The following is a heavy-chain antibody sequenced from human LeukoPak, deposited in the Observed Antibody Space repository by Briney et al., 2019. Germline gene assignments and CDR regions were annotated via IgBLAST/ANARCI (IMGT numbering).Heavy chain of an antibody. V-gene: IGHV4-39*07. CDR3: ARGDVAVPASEPTAHFDY. J-gene: IGHJ4*02. CDR2: IYYSGST. Sequence: SETLSLTCTVSGGSISSSSYYWGWIRQPPGKGLEWIGSIYYSGSTYYNPSLKSRVTISVDTSKNQFSLKLSSVTAVDTAVYYCARGDVAVPASEPTAHFDYWGQGTLVTVSS. D-gene: IGHD2-2*01. CDR1: GGSISSSSYY.